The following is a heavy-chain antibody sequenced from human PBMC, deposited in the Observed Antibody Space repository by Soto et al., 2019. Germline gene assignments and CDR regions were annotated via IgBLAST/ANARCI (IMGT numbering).Heavy chain of an antibody. J-gene: IGHJ5*02. Sequence: PGETLKISCQASVYSVGIYSISWVRQVPGKGLEWVGKIEPSDSSTIYSPSFQGHVTISVDKSINTAYLQWRSLRASDTAMYFCAILNYFDPWGQGSLVTVSS. V-gene: IGHV5-10-1*01. CDR3: AILNYFDP. CDR1: VYSVGIYS. D-gene: IGHD4-4*01. CDR2: IEPSDSST.